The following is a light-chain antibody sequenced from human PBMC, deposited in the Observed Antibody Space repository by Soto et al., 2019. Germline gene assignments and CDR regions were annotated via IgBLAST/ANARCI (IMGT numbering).Light chain of an antibody. CDR2: DVS. CDR3: SSYTSSSTLYV. CDR1: SSDVGGYNY. Sequence: QSVLTQPDSVSGSPGQSITISCTGTSSDVGGYNYVSGYQQHPGKAPKLMIYDVSNRPSGVSNRFSGSKSGNTASLTISGLQAEDEADYYCSSYTSSSTLYVFGTGTKVTVL. J-gene: IGLJ1*01. V-gene: IGLV2-14*01.